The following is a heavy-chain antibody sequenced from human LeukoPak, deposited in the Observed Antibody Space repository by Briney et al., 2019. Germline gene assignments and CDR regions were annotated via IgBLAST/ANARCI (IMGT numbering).Heavy chain of an antibody. CDR2: IIPILGTA. CDR1: GYTFTGYY. D-gene: IGHD3-3*01. CDR3: ARVLHGSPDY. V-gene: IGHV1-69*13. Sequence: SVKVSCKASGYTFTGYYMHWVRQAPGQGLEWMGGIIPILGTANYAQKFQGRVTITADESTSTAYMELSSLRSEDTAVYYCARVLHGSPDYWGQGTLVTVSS. J-gene: IGHJ4*02.